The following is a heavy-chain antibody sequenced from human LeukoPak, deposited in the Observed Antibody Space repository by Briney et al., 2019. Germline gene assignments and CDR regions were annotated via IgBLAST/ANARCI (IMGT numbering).Heavy chain of an antibody. J-gene: IGHJ4*02. CDR2: VNTNTGNP. Sequence: ASVKVSCKPSGYTFTDYAINWVRQAPGQGLEYMGWVNTNTGNPTYAQGFTGRFVFSSDSSVSAAYLQITSLKADDSAIYFCASCNDSSGYFAYWGQGTLVTVSS. CDR1: GYTFTDYA. V-gene: IGHV7-4-1*02. D-gene: IGHD3-22*01. CDR3: ASCNDSSGYFAY.